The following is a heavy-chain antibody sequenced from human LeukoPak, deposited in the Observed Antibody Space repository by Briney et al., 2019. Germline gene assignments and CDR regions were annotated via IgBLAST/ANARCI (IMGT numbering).Heavy chain of an antibody. Sequence: SETLSLTCTVSGESLGTFYWSWIRQPAGQGLKYIGRIHTTGYTNYKPSLKSRVTMSVDSSKNQFSLTLRSVTATDTAIYYCARAHSGLYLDSWGQGTLVTVSS. V-gene: IGHV4-4*07. CDR3: ARAHSGLYLDS. J-gene: IGHJ4*02. CDR1: GESLGTFY. CDR2: IHTTGYT. D-gene: IGHD2-15*01.